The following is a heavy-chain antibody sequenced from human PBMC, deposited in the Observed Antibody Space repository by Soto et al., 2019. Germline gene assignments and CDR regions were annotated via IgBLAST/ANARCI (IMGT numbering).Heavy chain of an antibody. CDR2: ISACNGNT. D-gene: IGHD6-13*01. CDR1: GYTFTSYG. J-gene: IGHJ6*02. CDR3: ARKSLAAAGRRREGYYYGMDV. Sequence: GASVKVSCKASGYTFTSYGISWVRQAPGQGLEWMGWISACNGNTNYAQKLQGRVTMTTDTSTSTAYMELRSLRSDDTAVYYCARKSLAAAGRRREGYYYGMDVWGQGTTVTVSS. V-gene: IGHV1-18*04.